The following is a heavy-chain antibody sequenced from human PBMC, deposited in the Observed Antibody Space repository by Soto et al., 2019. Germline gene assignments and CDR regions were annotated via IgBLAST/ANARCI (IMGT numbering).Heavy chain of an antibody. CDR1: GFSFDTYN. D-gene: IGHD6-19*01. CDR3: ARDHLGIAAGDFDL. J-gene: IGHJ4*02. V-gene: IGHV3-21*01. Sequence: PVGSLSLSCAASGFSFDTYNMNWVRQAPGKGLEWVSSISSGRPDIFYADSVRGRFTISRDDAKKSLFLQMNSLRADDTAVYYCARDHLGIAAGDFDLWGQGTLVTVSS. CDR2: ISSGRPDI.